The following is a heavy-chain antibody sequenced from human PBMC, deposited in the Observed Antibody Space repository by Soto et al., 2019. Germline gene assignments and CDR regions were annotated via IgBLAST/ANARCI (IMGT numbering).Heavy chain of an antibody. CDR1: CGSFSSYY. CDR2: INHSGIT. V-gene: IGHV4-34*01. CDR3: ARVLGMYYGEARNWFDT. D-gene: IGHD3-10*01. Sequence: PSETLSLTRAVYCGSFSSYYWSWIRQPPGKGLEWIGEINHSGITNYNPSLKSRVTVSVDTSMNQFSLKLTSVTAADTAVYYCARVLGMYYGEARNWFDTWGQRALVTVSS. J-gene: IGHJ5*02.